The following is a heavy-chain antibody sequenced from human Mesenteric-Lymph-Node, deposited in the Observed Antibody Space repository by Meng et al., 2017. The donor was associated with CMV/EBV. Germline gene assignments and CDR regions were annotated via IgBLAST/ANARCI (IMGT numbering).Heavy chain of an antibody. D-gene: IGHD6-13*01. J-gene: IGHJ4*02. CDR3: ARGTPGYSSSWNDY. Sequence: GESLKISCAASKFTFSSYEMNWVRQAPGKGLEWISYISSSGTIIYYADSVKGRFTISRDNAKNTLYLQTTSLRAEDTAVYYCARGTPGYSSSWNDYWGQGTLVTVSS. V-gene: IGHV3-48*03. CDR1: KFTFSSYE. CDR2: ISSSGTII.